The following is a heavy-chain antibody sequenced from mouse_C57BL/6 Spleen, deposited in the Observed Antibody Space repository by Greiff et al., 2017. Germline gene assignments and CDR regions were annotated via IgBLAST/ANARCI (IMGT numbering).Heavy chain of an antibody. CDR2: IDPSDSYT. Sequence: QVQLKQSGAELVMPGASVKLSCKASGYTFTSYWMHWVKQRPGQGLEWIGEIDPSDSYTNYNKKFKGKSTLTVDKSSSTAYMQLSSLTSEDSAVYYCAVYYYGSSSFDYWGQGTTLTVSS. CDR1: GYTFTSYW. J-gene: IGHJ2*01. V-gene: IGHV1-69*01. D-gene: IGHD1-1*01. CDR3: AVYYYGSSSFDY.